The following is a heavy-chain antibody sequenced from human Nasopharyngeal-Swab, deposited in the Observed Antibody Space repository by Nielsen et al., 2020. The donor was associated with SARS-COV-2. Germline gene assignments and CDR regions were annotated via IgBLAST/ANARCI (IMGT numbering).Heavy chain of an antibody. V-gene: IGHV4-34*01. CDR2: INWAGTT. Sequence: WIRQPPGEGLEWIGDINWAGTTNYSPSLKSRVTISIDTSSNQFSLKLNSVTAADTAVYYCSKTLGPRSAGAGGLNVWGKGTTVTVSS. J-gene: IGHJ6*04. CDR3: SKTLGPRSAGAGGLNV. D-gene: IGHD3-16*01.